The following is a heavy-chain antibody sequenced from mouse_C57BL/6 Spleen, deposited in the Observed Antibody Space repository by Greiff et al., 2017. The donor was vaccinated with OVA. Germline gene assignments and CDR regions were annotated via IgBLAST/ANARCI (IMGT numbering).Heavy chain of an antibody. V-gene: IGHV1-55*01. D-gene: IGHD6-1*01. CDR2: IYPGSGST. Sequence: QVQLQQPGAELVKPGASVKMSCTASGYTFTSYWITWVKQRPGQGLEWIGDIYPGSGSTNYNEKFKSKATLTVATASSTAYMQLSSLTSEDSAVYYCARGELPYYYAMDYWGQGTSVTVSS. CDR1: GYTFTSYW. CDR3: ARGELPYYYAMDY. J-gene: IGHJ4*01.